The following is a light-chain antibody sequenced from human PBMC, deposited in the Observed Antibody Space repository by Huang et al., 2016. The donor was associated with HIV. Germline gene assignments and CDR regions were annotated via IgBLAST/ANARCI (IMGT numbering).Light chain of an antibody. J-gene: IGKJ1*01. Sequence: EIVLTQSPGTLSLSPGERATLSCRASQSVTSYLAWYQQRPGQAPRLLIYGASTRATGIPDRFSGSGSGTDFTLTINRLEPEDFAVYYCQQYDASPRTFGQGTKVEIK. V-gene: IGKV3-20*01. CDR2: GAS. CDR1: QSVTSY. CDR3: QQYDASPRT.